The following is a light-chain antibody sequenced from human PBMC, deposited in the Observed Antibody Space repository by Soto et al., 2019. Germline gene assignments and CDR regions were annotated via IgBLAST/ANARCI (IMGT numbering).Light chain of an antibody. CDR2: GAN. CDR3: QQGKTFPYT. V-gene: IGKV3-15*01. J-gene: IGKJ2*01. CDR1: QSVNYD. Sequence: EILMTQSPVTLSVSPGESATLSCRASQSVNYDVAWYQQKPGQAPRLLIYGANRRVTGIPDRFGGRGSETDFTLTISSLQPEDFATYYCQQGKTFPYTFGQGTRLET.